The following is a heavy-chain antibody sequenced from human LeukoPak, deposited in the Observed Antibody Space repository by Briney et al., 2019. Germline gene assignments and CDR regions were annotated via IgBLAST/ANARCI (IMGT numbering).Heavy chain of an antibody. CDR3: ARVMIVVVHDAFDI. V-gene: IGHV1-24*01. Sequence: ASVKVSCKVSGYTLTELSMHWVRQAPGKGLEWMGGFDPEDGETIYAQKFQGRVTMTEDTSTDTAYMELRSLRSDDTAVYYCARVMIVVVHDAFDIWGQGTMVTVSS. CDR1: GYTLTELS. D-gene: IGHD3-22*01. J-gene: IGHJ3*02. CDR2: FDPEDGET.